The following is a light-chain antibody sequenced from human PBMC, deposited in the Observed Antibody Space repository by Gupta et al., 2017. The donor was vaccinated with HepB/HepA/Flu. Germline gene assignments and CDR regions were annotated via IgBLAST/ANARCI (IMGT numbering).Light chain of an antibody. Sequence: QSPLTQPARGSGSPGQAITISCTGTSTGVGSYNLFSCYQQHPATAPQRMIYEVSKRPSGVATRFSASKSGNTAALTITGLPAEDEAEYYCCSHAGSTTNVVFGGGTKLTVL. J-gene: IGLJ2*01. CDR3: CSHAGSTTNVV. CDR1: STGVGSYNL. V-gene: IGLV2-23*02. CDR2: EVS.